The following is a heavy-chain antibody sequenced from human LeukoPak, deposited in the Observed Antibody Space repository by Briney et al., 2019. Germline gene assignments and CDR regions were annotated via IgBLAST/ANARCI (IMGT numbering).Heavy chain of an antibody. D-gene: IGHD3-10*01. J-gene: IGHJ3*02. CDR2: IYYSGST. CDR1: GGSISNYY. Sequence: SETLSLTCTVSGGSISNYYWSWIRQPPGKGLEWIGYIYYSGSTNYNPSLKSRVTTSVDTSKNQFSLKLSSVTAADTAVYYCVGFGELWAFDIWGQGTMVTVSS. V-gene: IGHV4-59*12. CDR3: VGFGELWAFDI.